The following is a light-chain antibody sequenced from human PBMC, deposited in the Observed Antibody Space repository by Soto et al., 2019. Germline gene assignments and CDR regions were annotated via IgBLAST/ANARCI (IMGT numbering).Light chain of an antibody. CDR1: QTISSNY. Sequence: EIVLTQSPGTLSVSPGERATLSCRASQTISSNYLAWYQQKPGQAPSLLIYGTSSRATGIPDRFSGSGSGTGFTLTISRLEPEDAAIYYCQQYVSWTFGQGTKVEIK. V-gene: IGKV3-20*01. CDR3: QQYVSWT. J-gene: IGKJ1*01. CDR2: GTS.